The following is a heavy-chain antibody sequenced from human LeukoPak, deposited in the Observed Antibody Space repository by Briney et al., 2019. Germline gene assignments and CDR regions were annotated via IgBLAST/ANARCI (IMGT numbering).Heavy chain of an antibody. CDR3: ATSPPQRDGYNFAY. Sequence: GGSLRLSCAASGFTFSDCSMNWVRQAPGKGPEWLSYISSSSSAIYYVDSARGRFTISRDNAKNLLYLQMNSLRAEDTAVYYCATSPPQRDGYNFAYWGQGTLVTVSS. D-gene: IGHD5-24*01. J-gene: IGHJ4*02. CDR2: ISSSSSAI. CDR1: GFTFSDCS. V-gene: IGHV3-48*01.